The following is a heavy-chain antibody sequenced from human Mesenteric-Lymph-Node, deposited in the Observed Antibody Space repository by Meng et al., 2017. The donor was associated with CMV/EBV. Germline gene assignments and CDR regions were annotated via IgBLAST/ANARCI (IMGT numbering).Heavy chain of an antibody. CDR1: GITFSSYA. J-gene: IGHJ4*02. Sequence: GESLKISCAASGITFSSYALHWVRQAPGKGLEWVALIPSDGSKKDYADSVKGRFSISRDNSRNTLYLQLNSLRPEDTAVYYCAGEYELLNAPYFEYWGQGTLVTVSS. CDR2: IPSDGSKK. D-gene: IGHD3-10*01. V-gene: IGHV3-30-3*01. CDR3: AGEYELLNAPYFEY.